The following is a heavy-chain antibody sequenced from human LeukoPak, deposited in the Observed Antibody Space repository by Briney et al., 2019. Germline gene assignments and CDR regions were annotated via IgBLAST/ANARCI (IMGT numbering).Heavy chain of an antibody. CDR3: VRGVGLYDSIGYFDY. V-gene: IGHV3-30*04. CDR1: GFTFSICA. Sequence: QAGGSLRLSCAASGFTFSICAMHWVRQAPGKGLEWVATISYDGGNKFYADSVKGRFTISRDNSKDTLYLQMNSLRPEDTAVYNCVRGVGLYDSIGYFDYWGQGTLVTVSS. D-gene: IGHD3-22*01. J-gene: IGHJ4*02. CDR2: ISYDGGNK.